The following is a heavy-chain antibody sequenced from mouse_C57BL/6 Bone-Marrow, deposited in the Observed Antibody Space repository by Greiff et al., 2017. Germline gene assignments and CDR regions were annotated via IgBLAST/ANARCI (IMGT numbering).Heavy chain of an antibody. CDR3: ARAPDCCYGDY. D-gene: IGHD1-1*01. J-gene: IGHJ2*01. CDR1: GFTFSSYA. Sequence: DVKLVESGGGLVKPGGSLKLSCAASGFTFSSYAMSWVRQTPEKRLEWVATISDGGSYTYYPDNVKGRCTISSANAKNNLYLQMRHLKSEDTAMYYCARAPDCCYGDYWGQGTTLTVSA. CDR2: ISDGGSYT. V-gene: IGHV5-4*03.